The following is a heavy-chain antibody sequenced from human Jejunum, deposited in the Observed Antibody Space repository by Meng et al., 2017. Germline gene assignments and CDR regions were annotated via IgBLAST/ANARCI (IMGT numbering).Heavy chain of an antibody. CDR3: ARNGAYSADH. CDR1: DASIGSGYW. CDR2: IHHGGDT. J-gene: IGHJ4*02. D-gene: IGHD2-15*01. V-gene: IGHV4-4*02. Sequence: ESGPCLVVPSGTLYLTCAFSDASIGSGYWCSWVRQPPGKGLEWNGEIHHGGDTNYNPSLKSRVTISVDKSNNQYSLRLTSVTAADTAMYYCARNGAYSADHWGQGTLVTVSS.